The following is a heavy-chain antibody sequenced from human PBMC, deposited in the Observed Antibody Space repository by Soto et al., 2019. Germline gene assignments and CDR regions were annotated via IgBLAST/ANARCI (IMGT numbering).Heavy chain of an antibody. D-gene: IGHD3-16*01. Sequence: QVQLVQSGAEVKKPGASVKVSCKASGYTFTDYYIHWVRQAPGQGLEWMGWINPDSGGSKYAQKFQGRVTMTRDTSIRTVYVDLIRLTSDDTAVYYCARRGRSRYWFDPWGQGTQVTVSS. V-gene: IGHV1-2*02. J-gene: IGHJ5*02. CDR2: INPDSGGS. CDR3: ARRGRSRYWFDP. CDR1: GYTFTDYY.